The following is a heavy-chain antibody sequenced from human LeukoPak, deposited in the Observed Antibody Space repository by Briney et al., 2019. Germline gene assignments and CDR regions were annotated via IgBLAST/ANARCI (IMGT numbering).Heavy chain of an antibody. Sequence: PGGSLRLSCAASGFTFSTYSMNWVRQAPGKGLEWVSSISSGSTDIYHADSVKGRFTISRDNAQNSLYLQMNSLRVEDTAVYYCARAFYGDYAPYYFDYWGQGTLVTVSS. CDR1: GFTFSTYS. CDR2: ISSGSTDI. V-gene: IGHV3-21*01. D-gene: IGHD4-17*01. CDR3: ARAFYGDYAPYYFDY. J-gene: IGHJ4*02.